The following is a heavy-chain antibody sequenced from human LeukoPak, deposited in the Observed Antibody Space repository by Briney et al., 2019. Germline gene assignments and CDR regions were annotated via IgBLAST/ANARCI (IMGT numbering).Heavy chain of an antibody. J-gene: IGHJ4*02. V-gene: IGHV3-21*01. CDR3: VSRANFDY. Sequence: PGGSLRLSCAASKFSVGSNYMTWVRQAPGKGLECVSSISRRSSYIYYTDSVKGRLTISRDNAKNSLYLQMNSLRAEDTAVYYCVSRANFDYWGQGTLVTVSS. CDR1: KFSVGSNY. CDR2: ISRRSSYI.